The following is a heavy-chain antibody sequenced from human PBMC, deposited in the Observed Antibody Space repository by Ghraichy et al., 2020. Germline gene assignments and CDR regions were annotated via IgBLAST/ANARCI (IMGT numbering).Heavy chain of an antibody. CDR3: TRDDRAFDV. Sequence: ASVKVSCKASAYNLATYGISWVRQAPGQGLDWMGWINPFNDKTNYIPKFQGRVKMTADTSKNTAYMELRSLTSDDTAVYYCTRDDRAFDVWGPGTMVTVSS. CDR1: AYNLATYG. V-gene: IGHV1-18*01. J-gene: IGHJ3*01. CDR2: INPFNDKT.